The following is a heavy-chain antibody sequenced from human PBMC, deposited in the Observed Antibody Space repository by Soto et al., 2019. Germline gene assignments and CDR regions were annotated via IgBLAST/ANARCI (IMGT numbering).Heavy chain of an antibody. J-gene: IGHJ4*02. V-gene: IGHV4-59*08. CDR2: IYYSGST. Sequence: SETLSLTCTVSGGSISSYYWSWIRQPPGKGLEWIGYIYYSGSTNYNPSLKSRVTISVDTSKNQFSLKLSSVTAADTAVYYCARLIRNPTGPYYYDSSGYHFDYWGQGTLVTVSS. CDR3: ARLIRNPTGPYYYDSSGYHFDY. CDR1: GGSISSYY. D-gene: IGHD3-22*01.